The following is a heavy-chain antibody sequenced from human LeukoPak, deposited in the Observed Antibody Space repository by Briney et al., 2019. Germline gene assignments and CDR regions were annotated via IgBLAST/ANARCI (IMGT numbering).Heavy chain of an antibody. Sequence: PGVSLRLSCVSAGFAIGTAWMSWVRQAPGKGLEWLGHIKSEGEGATTDYAAPAKGRFAISRDDSKNMIYLQMSSLKIEDTAIYYCIAHFPYFYGFDVWGKGTTVTVSS. V-gene: IGHV3-15*01. J-gene: IGHJ6*04. CDR3: IAHFPYFYGFDV. CDR2: IKSEGEGATT. D-gene: IGHD3-3*02. CDR1: GFAIGTAW.